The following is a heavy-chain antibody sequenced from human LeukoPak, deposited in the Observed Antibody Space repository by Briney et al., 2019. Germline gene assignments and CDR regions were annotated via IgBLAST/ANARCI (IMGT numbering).Heavy chain of an antibody. D-gene: IGHD4-17*01. J-gene: IGHJ6*03. V-gene: IGHV3-23*01. CDR2: ISGSGGNT. CDR3: AKDFLGDYGTYYYYYMDV. Sequence: GGSLRLSCAASGFTFSNYAMSWVRQAPGKGLEWVSAISGSGGNTYYADSVKGRFTISRDNSKNTLYLQMNSLRAEDTAVYYCAKDFLGDYGTYYYYYMDVWGKGTTVTVSS. CDR1: GFTFSNYA.